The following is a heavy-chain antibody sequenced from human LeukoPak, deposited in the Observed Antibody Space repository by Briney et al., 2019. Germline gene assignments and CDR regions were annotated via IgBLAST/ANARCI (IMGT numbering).Heavy chain of an antibody. Sequence: GGSLRLSCAASGFNFSSYAMSWVRQAPGKGLEWVSSISGSGGSTYYADSVRGRLTVSRDNSRNTLALQMNSLRAEDTAVYYCAGSPTVDAAFDIWGQGTMVTVSS. D-gene: IGHD4-23*01. V-gene: IGHV3-23*01. CDR3: AGSPTVDAAFDI. J-gene: IGHJ3*02. CDR2: ISGSGGST. CDR1: GFNFSSYA.